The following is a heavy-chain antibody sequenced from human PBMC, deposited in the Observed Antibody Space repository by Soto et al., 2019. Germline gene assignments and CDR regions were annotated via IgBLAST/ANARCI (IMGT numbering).Heavy chain of an antibody. J-gene: IGHJ4*02. Sequence: GGSLRLSCAASGFTFSSYGMHWVRQASGKGLEWVAVISYDGSNKYYADSVKGRFTISRDNSKNTLYLQMNSLRAEDTAVYYSAKDSLGYSYGSAFDYWGQGTLVTVSS. CDR2: ISYDGSNK. CDR1: GFTFSSYG. V-gene: IGHV3-30*18. D-gene: IGHD5-18*01. CDR3: AKDSLGYSYGSAFDY.